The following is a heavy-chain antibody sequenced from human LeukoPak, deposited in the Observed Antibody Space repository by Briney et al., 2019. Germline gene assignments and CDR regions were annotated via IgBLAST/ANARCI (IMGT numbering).Heavy chain of an antibody. Sequence: SETLFLTCAVYGGSFSGYYWSWIRQPPGKGLEWIGEINHSGSTNYNPSLKRRVTISVDTSKNQFSLKLSAVAAADTAVYYCARADMVRGVIIIFDYWGQGTLVTVSS. V-gene: IGHV4-34*01. D-gene: IGHD3-10*01. J-gene: IGHJ4*02. CDR3: ARADMVRGVIIIFDY. CDR1: GGSFSGYY. CDR2: INHSGST.